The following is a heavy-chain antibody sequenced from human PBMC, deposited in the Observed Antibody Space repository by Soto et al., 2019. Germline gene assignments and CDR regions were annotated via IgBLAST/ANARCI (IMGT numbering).Heavy chain of an antibody. Sequence: QVQLVESGGGVVQPGRSLRLSCAASGFTFSSYAMHWVRQAPGKGLEWVAVISYDGSNKYYADSVKGRFTISRDNSKNTLYQQMNSLRAEDTAVYYCARMCCYDHYYYNGMDVWGQGTTVTVSS. CDR3: ARMCCYDHYYYNGMDV. CDR2: ISYDGSNK. J-gene: IGHJ6*02. D-gene: IGHD2-15*01. V-gene: IGHV3-30-3*01. CDR1: GFTFSSYA.